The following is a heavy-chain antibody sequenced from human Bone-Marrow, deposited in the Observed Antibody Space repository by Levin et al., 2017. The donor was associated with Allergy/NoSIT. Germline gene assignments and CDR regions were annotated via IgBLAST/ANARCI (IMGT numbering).Heavy chain of an antibody. CDR2: ISGSDDST. D-gene: IGHD3/OR15-3a*01. Sequence: GGSLRLSYAASGFIFSSSAMSWVRQAPGKGLEWVSSISGSDDSTYYTDSVKGRLTISRDNSKNTIYLQMNSLRAEDTAIYYCAKVRRGLDAFDIWGQGAMVTVSS. CDR1: GFIFSSSA. V-gene: IGHV3-23*01. J-gene: IGHJ3*02. CDR3: AKVRRGLDAFDI.